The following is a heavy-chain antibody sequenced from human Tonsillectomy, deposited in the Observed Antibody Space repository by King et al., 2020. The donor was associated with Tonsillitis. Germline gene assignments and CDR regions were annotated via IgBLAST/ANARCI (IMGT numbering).Heavy chain of an antibody. Sequence: QLVQSGAEVKKPGASVKVSCKASGYTFTTSGINWVRQVPGQGLEWMGWISAYNGNTNYAQKLQDRVTMTTDTSTSTAYMELRSLRSDDTAVYYCAREGYRSGWSRCPFDYWGQGTLVTVSS. D-gene: IGHD6-19*01. V-gene: IGHV1-18*04. CDR2: ISAYNGNT. CDR3: AREGYRSGWSRCPFDY. CDR1: GYTFTTSG. J-gene: IGHJ4*02.